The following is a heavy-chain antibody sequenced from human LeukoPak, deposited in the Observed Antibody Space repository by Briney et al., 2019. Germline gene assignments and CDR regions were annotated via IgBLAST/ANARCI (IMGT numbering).Heavy chain of an antibody. CDR1: GFTFSNYG. CDR2: ISSPSSSL. J-gene: IGHJ5*02. Sequence: GGSLRLSCAASGFTFSNYGMNWVRQAPGKGLEWVSYISSPSSSLYYADSVKGRFTISRDNAKNSLFLQMNNLRAEDTAVYYCAKGGIERFGLVPDWFDPWGQGTLVTVSS. D-gene: IGHD3/OR15-3a*01. V-gene: IGHV3-48*01. CDR3: AKGGIERFGLVPDWFDP.